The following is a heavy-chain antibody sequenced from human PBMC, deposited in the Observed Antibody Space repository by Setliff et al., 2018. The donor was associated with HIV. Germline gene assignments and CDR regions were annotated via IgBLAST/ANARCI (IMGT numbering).Heavy chain of an antibody. Sequence: PGGSLRLSCAASGFTFSSHWMSWIRQAPGKGLEWVSAISGSGGSTYNADSVKGRFTISRDNSNNTLYLQMNSLRAEDTAVYYCAKSGYCGSSTCRNYFYYMDVWGKGTTVTVSS. V-gene: IGHV3-23*01. J-gene: IGHJ6*03. CDR3: AKSGYCGSSTCRNYFYYMDV. CDR2: ISGSGGST. CDR1: GFTFSSHW. D-gene: IGHD2-2*01.